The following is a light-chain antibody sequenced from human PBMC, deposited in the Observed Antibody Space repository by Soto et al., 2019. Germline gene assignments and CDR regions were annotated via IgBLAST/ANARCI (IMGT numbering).Light chain of an antibody. J-gene: IGKJ1*01. CDR1: QSISNC. Sequence: DIQMTQSPSSLSASVGDRVTITCRASQSISNCLNWYQHKPGKAPNLLIYAASSLQSGVPSRFSGSGSGTDFSLTISSLQPEDFATFYCQQSYSLPPTFGQGTKVEIK. V-gene: IGKV1-39*01. CDR2: AAS. CDR3: QQSYSLPPT.